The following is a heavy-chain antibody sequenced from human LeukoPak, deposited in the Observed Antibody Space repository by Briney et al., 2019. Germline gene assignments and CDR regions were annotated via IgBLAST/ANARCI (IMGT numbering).Heavy chain of an antibody. Sequence: GGSLRLSCAAAGFTVSGNYMSWVRQAPGKGLEWVSVIYSGGSTYYADSVKGRSTISRDNSKNTLYLQMNSLRAEDTAVYYCTRVLSYGSGRFSFDYWGQGTLVTVSS. CDR3: TRVLSYGSGRFSFDY. V-gene: IGHV3-53*01. CDR2: IYSGGST. CDR1: GFTVSGNY. D-gene: IGHD3-10*01. J-gene: IGHJ4*02.